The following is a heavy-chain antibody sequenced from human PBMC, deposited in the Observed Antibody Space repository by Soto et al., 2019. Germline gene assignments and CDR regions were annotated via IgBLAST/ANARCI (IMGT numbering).Heavy chain of an antibody. Sequence: PGGSLRLSCAASGFTFSNYWMHWVRQAPGKGLVWVSRINSDGSSTSYADSVKGRFTISRDNAKNTLYLQMNSLRAEDTAVYYCARGKYSSSEVHWFDPWGQGTLVTVSS. V-gene: IGHV3-74*01. CDR2: INSDGSST. CDR1: GFTFSNYW. CDR3: ARGKYSSSEVHWFDP. J-gene: IGHJ5*02. D-gene: IGHD6-25*01.